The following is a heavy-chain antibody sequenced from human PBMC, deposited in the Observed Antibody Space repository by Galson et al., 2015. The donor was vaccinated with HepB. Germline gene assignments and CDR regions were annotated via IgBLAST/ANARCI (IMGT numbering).Heavy chain of an antibody. J-gene: IGHJ2*01. CDR1: GFTFSSYT. V-gene: IGHV3-48*02. Sequence: SLRLSCAASGFTFSSYTMNWVRQAPGKGLESVSHISSTGTTMYYADSAKGRFTISRDNAQNSLYLQMNSLRDEDTAVYYCARVYFGSGSSSAYRYFDLWGRGALVTVSS. CDR3: ARVYFGSGSSSAYRYFDL. D-gene: IGHD3-10*01. CDR2: ISSTGTTM.